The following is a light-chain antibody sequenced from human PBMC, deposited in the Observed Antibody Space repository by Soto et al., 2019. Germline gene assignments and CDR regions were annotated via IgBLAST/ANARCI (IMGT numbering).Light chain of an antibody. CDR2: AAS. V-gene: IGKV1-39*01. CDR1: QSISSY. CDR3: QQSYSSPPT. Sequence: DIQMTQSPSSLSASVGDGVTITCRASQSISSYLNWYQQTKGKAPKILIYAASRLQSGVPSRFSGSGSGTDFTLTISSLQPEDFATYHCQQSYSSPPTFGQGTRLEIK. J-gene: IGKJ5*01.